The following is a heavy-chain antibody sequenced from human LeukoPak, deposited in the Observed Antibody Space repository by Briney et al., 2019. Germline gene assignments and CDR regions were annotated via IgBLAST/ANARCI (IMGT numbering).Heavy chain of an antibody. J-gene: IGHJ5*02. D-gene: IGHD4-23*01. CDR3: AKVLGGWFDP. V-gene: IGHV3-23*01. Sequence: GGSLRLSCAASGFPLRNYGMSWVRQAPGKGLEWVSAISGSDGSTYYTDSVKGRFTISRDNSRNTLYLQLNSLRAEDTAVYYCAKVLGGWFDPWGQGTLVTVSS. CDR1: GFPLRNYG. CDR2: ISGSDGST.